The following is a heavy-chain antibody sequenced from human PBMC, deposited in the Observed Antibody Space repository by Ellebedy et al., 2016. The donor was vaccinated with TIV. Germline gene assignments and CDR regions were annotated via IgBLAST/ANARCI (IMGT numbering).Heavy chain of an antibody. J-gene: IGHJ4*02. D-gene: IGHD3-10*01. CDR2: IIPIFGRP. CDR3: ARRSRGPSYYFDY. CDR1: GGTFNNYA. V-gene: IGHV1-69*13. Sequence: AASVKVSCKASGGTFNNYAISWVRQVPGQGLEWVGGIIPIFGRPNSAQKFQGRVTITADESTSTAYMELSSLRSDDTAVYYCARRSRGPSYYFDYWGQGALVTVSS.